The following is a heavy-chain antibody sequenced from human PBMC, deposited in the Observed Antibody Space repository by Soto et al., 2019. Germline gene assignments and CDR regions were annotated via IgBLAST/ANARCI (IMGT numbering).Heavy chain of an antibody. D-gene: IGHD5-12*01. CDR1: GYTFTSYA. CDR2: INAGNGNT. Sequence: ASVKVSCKASGYTFTSYAMHWVRQAPGQRLEWMGWINAGNGNTKYSQKFQGRVTITRDTSASTAYMELSSLRSEDTAVYYCARDLIYSRYDREPYFDYWGQGTLVTVSS. J-gene: IGHJ4*02. V-gene: IGHV1-3*01. CDR3: ARDLIYSRYDREPYFDY.